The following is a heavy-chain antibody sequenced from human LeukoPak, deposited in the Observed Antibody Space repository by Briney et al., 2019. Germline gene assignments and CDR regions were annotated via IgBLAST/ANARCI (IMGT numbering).Heavy chain of an antibody. CDR2: IYYSGST. V-gene: IGHV4-39*07. CDR1: GGSISSSSYY. D-gene: IGHD3-22*01. Sequence: PSETLSLTCTVSGGSISSSSYYWGWIRQPPGKGLEWIGSIYYSGSTYYNPSLKSRVTISVDTSKNQFSLKLSSVTAADTAVYYCAREPYYYDSSGYVDYWGQGTLVTVSS. J-gene: IGHJ4*02. CDR3: AREPYYYDSSGYVDY.